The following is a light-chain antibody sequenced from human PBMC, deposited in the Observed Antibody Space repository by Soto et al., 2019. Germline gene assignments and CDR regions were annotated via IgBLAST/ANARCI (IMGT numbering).Light chain of an antibody. CDR3: QQYYSYPV. CDR1: QGISSY. V-gene: IGKV1-8*01. J-gene: IGKJ4*01. Sequence: AIRMTQSPSSFSASTGDRVTITCRASQGISSYLAWYQQKPGKAPKLLIYAASTLQSGVPSRFSGSGSGTDFTLTISCLQSEDVATYYCQQYYSYPVFGGGTKVEIK. CDR2: AAS.